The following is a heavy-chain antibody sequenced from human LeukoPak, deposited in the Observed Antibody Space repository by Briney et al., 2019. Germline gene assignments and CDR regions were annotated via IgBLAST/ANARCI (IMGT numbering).Heavy chain of an antibody. Sequence: SETLSLTCTVSGGSISSYYWSWIRQPPGKGLGWIGYIYYSGSTNYNPSLKSRVTISVDTSKNQFSLKLSSVTAADTAVYYCARLSSGYDDAFDIWGQGTMVTVSS. V-gene: IGHV4-59*08. J-gene: IGHJ3*02. CDR1: GGSISSYY. D-gene: IGHD3-22*01. CDR2: IYYSGST. CDR3: ARLSSGYDDAFDI.